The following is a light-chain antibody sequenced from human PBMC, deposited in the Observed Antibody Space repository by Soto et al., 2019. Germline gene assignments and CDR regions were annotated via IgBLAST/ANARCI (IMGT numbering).Light chain of an antibody. CDR1: TSVASY. J-gene: IGKJ5*01. V-gene: IGKV3-11*01. Sequence: EIVFTQSPATTSLSPVEIPTLSCTASTSVASYLAWYQQKPGQAPRLRIYGASNRATGIPARFSGSGSGTEFTLTISSLQPEDFAVYYCQQRYSWPPIPFGQGTRLEI. CDR3: QQRYSWPPIP. CDR2: GAS.